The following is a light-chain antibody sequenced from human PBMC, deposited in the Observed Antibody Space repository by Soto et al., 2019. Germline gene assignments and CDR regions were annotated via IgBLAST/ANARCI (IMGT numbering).Light chain of an antibody. CDR2: GAS. V-gene: IGKV3-15*01. CDR1: QSVRSD. Sequence: EILMTQSPATLSVSPGERATLSCKASQSVRSDLAWFQQKPGQAPRLLIYGASSRATGIPARFSGSGSGTEFTLTISSLQSEDFAVYYCQQFSDSPRTFGQGTKVEI. CDR3: QQFSDSPRT. J-gene: IGKJ1*01.